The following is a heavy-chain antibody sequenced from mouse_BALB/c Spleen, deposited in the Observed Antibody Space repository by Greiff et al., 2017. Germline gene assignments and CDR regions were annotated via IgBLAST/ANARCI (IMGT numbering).Heavy chain of an antibody. Sequence: EVQRVESGGGLVKPGGSLKLSCAASGFTFSSYAMSWVRQTPEKRLEWVATISSGGSYTYYPVSVKGRFTISRDNAKNTLYLQMSSLRSEDTAMYYCARHEDGYWGFAYWGQGTLVTVSA. CDR3: ARHEDGYWGFAY. V-gene: IGHV5-9-3*01. CDR2: ISSGGSYT. J-gene: IGHJ3*01. D-gene: IGHD2-3*01. CDR1: GFTFSSYA.